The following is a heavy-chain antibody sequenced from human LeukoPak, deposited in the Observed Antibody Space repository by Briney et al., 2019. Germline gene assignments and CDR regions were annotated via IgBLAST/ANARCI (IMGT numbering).Heavy chain of an antibody. J-gene: IGHJ6*03. CDR3: AKSGSRKDHYFHYMDV. Sequence: GGSLRLSCAASGFTFDEYAMHWVRQPAGRGLGWVSLIHYDGGSTYYADSVRGRFTISRDTRTNSLFLQMNGLTPDDTALYYCAKSGSRKDHYFHYMDVWGKGTTVTVSS. CDR2: IHYDGGST. CDR1: GFTFDEYA. V-gene: IGHV3-43D*03.